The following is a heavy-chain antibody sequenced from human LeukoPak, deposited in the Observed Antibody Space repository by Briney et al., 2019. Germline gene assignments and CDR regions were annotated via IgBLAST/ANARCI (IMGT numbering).Heavy chain of an antibody. V-gene: IGHV4-61*02. D-gene: IGHD3-10*01. Sequence: SETLSLTCTVSGGSISSGGLYWSWIRQPAGKGLEYLGRISSTGSTNYNPSLRSRVTISADTSKNHFSLKLTSVTAADTAVYYCARDQTYSGSGIYTYFDYWGQGILVTVSS. CDR3: ARDQTYSGSGIYTYFDY. CDR2: ISSTGST. J-gene: IGHJ4*02. CDR1: GGSISSGGLY.